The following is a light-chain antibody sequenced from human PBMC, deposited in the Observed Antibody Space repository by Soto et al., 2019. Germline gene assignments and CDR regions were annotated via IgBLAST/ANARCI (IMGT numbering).Light chain of an antibody. CDR3: HQFGYSPQT. J-gene: IGKJ1*01. CDR1: QSLSVSY. CDR2: STS. V-gene: IGKV3-20*01. Sequence: EIVLTQSPGTLSLSPGDRATLSCRASQSLSVSYIAWYQQKPGQAPRLLIYSTSTRAAGIPDRFTGRGSGTHLTLAISRLEPEDFAVYYCHQFGYSPQTFGQGTTVEV.